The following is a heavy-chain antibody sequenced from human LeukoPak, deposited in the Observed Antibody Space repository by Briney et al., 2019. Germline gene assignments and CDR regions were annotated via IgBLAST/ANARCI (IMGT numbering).Heavy chain of an antibody. CDR3: ARAAIPEYYDFWSGWYYYYYYYMDV. CDR1: GFTFSSYS. Sequence: PGGSLRLSCAASGFTFSSYSMNWVRQAPGKGLEWVSSISSSSSYIYYADSVKGRFTISRDNAKNSLYLQMNSLRAEDTAVYYCARAAIPEYYDFWSGWYYYYYYYMDVWGKGTTVTISS. J-gene: IGHJ6*03. V-gene: IGHV3-21*01. CDR2: ISSSSSYI. D-gene: IGHD3-3*01.